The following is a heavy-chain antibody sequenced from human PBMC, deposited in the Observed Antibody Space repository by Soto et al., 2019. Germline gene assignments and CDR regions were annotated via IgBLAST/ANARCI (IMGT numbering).Heavy chain of an antibody. Sequence: GSLRRSCSASGFTFSSYAMHWVRQAPGKGLEYVSAISSNGGSTYYADSVKGRFTISRDNSKNTLYLQMSSLRAEDTAVYYCVKYTYGDYETYFDYWGQGTLVTVSS. V-gene: IGHV3-64D*06. CDR3: VKYTYGDYETYFDY. D-gene: IGHD4-17*01. CDR2: ISSNGGST. J-gene: IGHJ4*02. CDR1: GFTFSSYA.